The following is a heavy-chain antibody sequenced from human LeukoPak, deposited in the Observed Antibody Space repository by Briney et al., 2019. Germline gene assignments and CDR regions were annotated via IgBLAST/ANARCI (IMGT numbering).Heavy chain of an antibody. CDR3: ARSGYCGSSTSCYPDYYYGLDV. V-gene: IGHV3-7*05. Sequence: PGGSLRLSCAASGFTFTYAWMSWVRQAPGKGLEWVANIKQDGSEKYYVDSVKGRFTISRDNAKNSLSLQMNSLRAEDTAVYYCARSGYCGSSTSCYPDYYYGLDVWGQGTTVTVSS. J-gene: IGHJ6*02. CDR1: GFTFTYAW. CDR2: IKQDGSEK. D-gene: IGHD2-2*01.